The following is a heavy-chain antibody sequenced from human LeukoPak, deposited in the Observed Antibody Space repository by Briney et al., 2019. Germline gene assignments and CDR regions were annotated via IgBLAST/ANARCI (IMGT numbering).Heavy chain of an antibody. D-gene: IGHD2-2*02. CDR1: GYSFVDYW. Sequence: GESLKISGKGSGYSFVDYWIGWVRQMPGKGPEWMGFIFPHDLNPMYSPSFQGQVTISVDKSISTAYVQWSSLKASDTAMYYCARYGIQGCNTNCYRSFYYYGMDVWGQGTTVTVAS. J-gene: IGHJ6*02. V-gene: IGHV5-51*01. CDR3: ARYGIQGCNTNCYRSFYYYGMDV. CDR2: IFPHDLNP.